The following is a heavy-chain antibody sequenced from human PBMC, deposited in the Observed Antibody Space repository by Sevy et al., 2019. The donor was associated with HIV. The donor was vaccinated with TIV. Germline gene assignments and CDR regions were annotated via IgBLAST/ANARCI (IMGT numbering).Heavy chain of an antibody. V-gene: IGHV3-30*18. Sequence: GGSLRLSCAASGFNFSSYGMHWVRQAPGKGPEWVAVISYDGSSKYYAESVKGRFTISRDNSKNTLYLQISSLRAEDTAVYYCAKESGSYYDFWSGHDAFDIWGQGTMVTVSS. CDR2: ISYDGSSK. CDR3: AKESGSYYDFWSGHDAFDI. J-gene: IGHJ3*02. CDR1: GFNFSSYG. D-gene: IGHD3-3*01.